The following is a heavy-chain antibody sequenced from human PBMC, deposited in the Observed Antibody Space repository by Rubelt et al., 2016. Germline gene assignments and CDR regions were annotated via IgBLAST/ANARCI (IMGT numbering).Heavy chain of an antibody. Sequence: QVQLVQSGAEVKKPGASVKVSCKASGYTFTSYGISWVRQAPGQGLGWMGWISASNGNKNYAQKHQGSVTMTTDTSTSTAYMELRSLRSDDTAVYYCARDRIRIAARQGWYFDLWGRGTLVTVSS. J-gene: IGHJ2*01. CDR2: ISASNGNK. CDR1: GYTFTSYG. V-gene: IGHV1-18*01. D-gene: IGHD6-6*01. CDR3: ARDRIRIAARQGWYFDL.